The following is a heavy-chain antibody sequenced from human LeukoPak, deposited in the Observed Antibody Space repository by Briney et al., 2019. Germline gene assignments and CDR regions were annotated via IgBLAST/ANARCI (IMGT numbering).Heavy chain of an antibody. V-gene: IGHV5-51*01. CDR1: GYSFRTYW. D-gene: IGHD6-13*01. J-gene: IGHJ4*02. CDR2: IYPGDSDT. CDR3: ARRVGTSWHFDY. Sequence: GESLKISCEASGYSFRTYWIVWVRQMPGKGLEWMGIIYPGDSDTRYSPSFQGQVTISADKSISTAHLQWSSLMASDTAIYYCARRVGTSWHFDYWGQGTLVTVSS.